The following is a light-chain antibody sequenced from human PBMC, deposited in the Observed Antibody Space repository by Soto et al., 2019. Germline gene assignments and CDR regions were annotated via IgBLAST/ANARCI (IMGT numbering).Light chain of an antibody. CDR1: SSNIGSKS. CDR3: AAWDDSLNVLV. CDR2: SNN. Sequence: QSVLTQPPSVSGTPGQRVYMSCSGSSSNIGSKSVSWYQHLPQTAPKLLIYSNNQRPSGVPGRFSGSKSGTSASLAISGLQSDDETQYYCAAWDDSLNVLVFGGGTKLTVL. V-gene: IGLV1-44*01. J-gene: IGLJ2*01.